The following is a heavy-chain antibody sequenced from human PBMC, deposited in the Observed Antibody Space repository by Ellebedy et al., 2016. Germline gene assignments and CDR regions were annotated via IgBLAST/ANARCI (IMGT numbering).Heavy chain of an antibody. CDR3: ARGLTPHFDS. J-gene: IGHJ4*02. D-gene: IGHD2-21*01. V-gene: IGHV4-4*07. CDR2: VDSSGNT. CDR1: GGSITSDY. Sequence: SETLSLTCTVSGGSITSDYWSWIRQPAGQGLEWIGRVDSSGNTNYSPSLKNRVTMSLDTSNNQFSLKLTSVTAADTGVYYCARGLTPHFDSWGQGTLVTVSS.